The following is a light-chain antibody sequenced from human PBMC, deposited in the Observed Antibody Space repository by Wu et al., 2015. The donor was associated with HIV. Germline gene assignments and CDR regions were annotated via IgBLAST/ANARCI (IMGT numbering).Light chain of an antibody. CDR1: QSIRSN. V-gene: IGKV3-15*01. CDR2: GAS. J-gene: IGKJ5*01. CDR3: QQRDNWPIT. Sequence: EIVMTQSPATLSVSPGERATLSCRASQSIRSNLAWYQRKPGQAPRLLIYGASTRATGIPARFSGSGSGTDFTLTISSLEPEDFAVYYCQQRDNWPITFGQGTRLEIK.